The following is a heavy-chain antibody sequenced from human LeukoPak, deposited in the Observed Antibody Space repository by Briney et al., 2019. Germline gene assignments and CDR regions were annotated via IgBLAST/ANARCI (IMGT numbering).Heavy chain of an antibody. CDR2: INSDGSNT. CDR3: ARPSGVGAFDI. Sequence: PGGSLRLSCAASGFTFSNYVMHWVRQGPGKGLVWVSRINSDGSNTEYADSVKGRFTVSRDNAKNTLYLQMNSLRAEDTAVYYCARPSGVGAFDIWGQGTKVTVSS. V-gene: IGHV3-74*03. CDR1: GFTFSNYV. J-gene: IGHJ3*02.